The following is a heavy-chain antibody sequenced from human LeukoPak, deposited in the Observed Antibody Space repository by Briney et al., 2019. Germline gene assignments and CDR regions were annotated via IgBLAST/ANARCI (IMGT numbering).Heavy chain of an antibody. CDR1: GFTLSNYW. Sequence: GGSLRLSCAASGFTLSNYWMSWVRQAPGKGLEWVANIKQDGSEKYYVDSVKGRFTISRDNAKNSLYLQMNSLRAEDTAVYYCARDMRGDTAMVFVIADAFDIWGQGTMVTVSS. V-gene: IGHV3-7*01. J-gene: IGHJ3*02. D-gene: IGHD5-18*01. CDR2: IKQDGSEK. CDR3: ARDMRGDTAMVFVIADAFDI.